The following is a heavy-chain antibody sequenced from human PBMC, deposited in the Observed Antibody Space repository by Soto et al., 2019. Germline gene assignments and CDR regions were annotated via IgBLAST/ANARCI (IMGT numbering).Heavy chain of an antibody. Sequence: GGSLRLSCSASGFTFSNYALHWVRQAQGKGLEYVSAISSSGVSTYYADSVKGRFTISRDNSKNTLYLQMSSLRAEDTAVYYCVKGRSPGYYYYGMDVWGQGTTVTVSS. V-gene: IGHV3-64D*06. D-gene: IGHD2-15*01. J-gene: IGHJ6*02. CDR3: VKGRSPGYYYYGMDV. CDR2: ISSSGVST. CDR1: GFTFSNYA.